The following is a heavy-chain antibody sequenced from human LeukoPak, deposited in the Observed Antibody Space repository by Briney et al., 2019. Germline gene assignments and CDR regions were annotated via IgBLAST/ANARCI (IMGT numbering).Heavy chain of an antibody. CDR3: ARERQDTIVHSGAFDI. J-gene: IGHJ3*02. V-gene: IGHV3-30-3*01. CDR2: VASDGSQT. D-gene: IGHD3-10*01. Sequence: PGKSLRLSCGASGFSLGTYIMHWVRKAPGKGLQWVAAVASDGSQTFYIESVRGRFTISRDNSKNTLYLQMNTLRAEDTAVYFCARERQDTIVHSGAFDIWGQGTMVTVSS. CDR1: GFSLGTYI.